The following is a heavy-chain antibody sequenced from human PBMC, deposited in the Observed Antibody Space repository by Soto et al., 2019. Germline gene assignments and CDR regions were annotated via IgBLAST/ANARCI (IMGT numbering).Heavy chain of an antibody. CDR1: GFTFSSYS. CDR3: ARAGVFPFDY. D-gene: IGHD3-10*01. Sequence: GESLKISCAASGFTFSSYSMNWVRQAPGKGLEWVSYISSSSSTIYYADSVKGRFTISRDNAKNSLYLQMNSLRAEDTAVYYCARAGVFPFDYWGQGTLVTVSS. J-gene: IGHJ4*02. V-gene: IGHV3-48*01. CDR2: ISSSSSTI.